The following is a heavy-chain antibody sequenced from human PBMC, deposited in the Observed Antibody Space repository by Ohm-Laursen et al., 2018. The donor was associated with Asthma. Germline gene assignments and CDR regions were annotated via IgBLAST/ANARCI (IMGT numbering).Heavy chain of an antibody. CDR2: IYPRGGTP. D-gene: IGHD5-18*01. CDR1: GYTFTNYY. V-gene: IGHV1-46*01. CDR3: ARPLSGYSSLDYFDY. Sequence: ASVKVSCKASGYTFTNYYMHWVRQAPGQGLEWMGVIYPRGGTPTYAQKFQGRVTMTRDTSTSTVYMELSSLRSDDTAVYYCARPLSGYSSLDYFDYWGQGTLVTVSS. J-gene: IGHJ4*02.